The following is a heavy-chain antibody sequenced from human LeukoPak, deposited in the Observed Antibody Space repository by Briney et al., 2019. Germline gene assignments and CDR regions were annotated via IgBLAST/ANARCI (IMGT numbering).Heavy chain of an antibody. CDR2: INSNGRST. CDR3: VKGILTTTSPFDY. Sequence: GGSLRLSCSASGFPFSSYALHWVRQAPGKGLEYVSAINSNGRSTYYADSVKGRFTISRDNSKNTVYLQMSSLRPEDTAVYYCVKGILTTTSPFDYWGQGTLVTVSS. D-gene: IGHD4/OR15-4a*01. V-gene: IGHV3-64D*09. J-gene: IGHJ4*02. CDR1: GFPFSSYA.